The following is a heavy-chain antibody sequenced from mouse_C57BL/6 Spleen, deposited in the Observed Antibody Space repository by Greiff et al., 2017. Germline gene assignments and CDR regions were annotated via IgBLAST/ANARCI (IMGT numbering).Heavy chain of an antibody. Sequence: QVTLKVSGPGILQPSQTLSLTCSFSGFSLSTFGMGVGWIRQPSGKGLEWLAHIWWGDDKYYNPALKSRLTLSKDTSKNQVFLKISNVDTADPATYDCARRDYSNYEMGVSGPWFAYWGQGTLVTVSA. CDR2: IWWGDDK. J-gene: IGHJ3*01. CDR3: ARRDYSNYEMGVSGPWFAY. D-gene: IGHD2-5*01. V-gene: IGHV8-8*01. CDR1: GFSLSTFGMG.